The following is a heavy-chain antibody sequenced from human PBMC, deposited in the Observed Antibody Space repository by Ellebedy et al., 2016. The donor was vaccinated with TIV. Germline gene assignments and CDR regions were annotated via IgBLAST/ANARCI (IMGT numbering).Heavy chain of an antibody. Sequence: ASVKVSCKASGYTFTSFYMHWVRQAPGQGLEWMGIINPSGGSTTYAQKFQGRVTMTRDTSTSTLYMELSRLRSEDTAVYYRARDVDLVASFPRDYWGQGTLVTVSS. V-gene: IGHV1-46*01. CDR3: ARDVDLVASFPRDY. J-gene: IGHJ4*02. CDR2: INPSGGST. CDR1: GYTFTSFY. D-gene: IGHD5-12*01.